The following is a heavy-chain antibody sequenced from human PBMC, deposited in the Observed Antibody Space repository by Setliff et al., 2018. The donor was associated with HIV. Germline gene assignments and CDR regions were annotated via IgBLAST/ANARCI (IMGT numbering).Heavy chain of an antibody. Sequence: PGGSLRLSCAASAISFRRYSMHWVRQAPGKGLEWVAAVSDDGNDRDYADSVKGRFTVSRDNSKNTLYLQMNSLTPEDTAVYYCAKPRLYNSALENWGQGTLVTVSS. CDR1: AISFRRYS. V-gene: IGHV3-30-3*02. CDR2: VSDDGNDR. J-gene: IGHJ4*02. D-gene: IGHD1-1*01. CDR3: AKPRLYNSALEN.